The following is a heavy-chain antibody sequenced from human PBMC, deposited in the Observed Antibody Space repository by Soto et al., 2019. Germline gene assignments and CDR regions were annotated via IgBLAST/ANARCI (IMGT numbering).Heavy chain of an antibody. J-gene: IGHJ3*02. CDR1: GYTFTGYY. D-gene: IGHD1-26*01. CDR2: INPNSGGT. CDR3: ARDRENSVDAFDI. V-gene: IGHV1-2*02. Sequence: ASVKVSCKASGYTFTGYYMHWVRQAPGQGLEWMGWINPNSGGTNYAQKLQGRVTMTTDTSTSTAYMELRSLRSDDTAVYYCARDRENSVDAFDIWGQGTMVTVSS.